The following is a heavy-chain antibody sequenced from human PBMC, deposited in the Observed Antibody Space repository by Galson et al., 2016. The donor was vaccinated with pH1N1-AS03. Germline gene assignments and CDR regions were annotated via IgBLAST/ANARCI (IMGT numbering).Heavy chain of an antibody. CDR3: ARDVGGCYGLDY. CDR1: GGTFGSYA. J-gene: IGHJ4*02. D-gene: IGHD1-26*01. V-gene: IGHV1-69*13. Sequence: SVKVPCKASGGTFGSYAVSWVRQAPGQGLEWMGGIIPIFGTRHYAQRFQGRVTITADESTTTASMELSSLRFEDTAMYYCARDVGGCYGLDYWGQGTQVTVSS. CDR2: IIPIFGTR.